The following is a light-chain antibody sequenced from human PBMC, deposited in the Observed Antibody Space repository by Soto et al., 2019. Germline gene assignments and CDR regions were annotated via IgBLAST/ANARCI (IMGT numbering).Light chain of an antibody. CDR2: EVS. Sequence: QSALTQPASMSGSPGQSITISCTGTRSDVGGYNYVSWYQQHPGKAPKLMIYEVSNRPSGVPARFSGSKSGTSASLAIAGLQAEDEGDYYCQSYDSSLSGYVFGTGTKVTVL. V-gene: IGLV2-14*01. CDR1: RSDVGGYNY. J-gene: IGLJ1*01. CDR3: QSYDSSLSGYV.